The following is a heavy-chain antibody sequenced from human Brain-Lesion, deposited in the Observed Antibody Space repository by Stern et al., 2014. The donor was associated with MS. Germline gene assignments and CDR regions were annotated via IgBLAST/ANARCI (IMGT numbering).Heavy chain of an antibody. D-gene: IGHD6-6*01. CDR2: IWPGDSDT. V-gene: IGHV5-51*01. Sequence: EVQLVQSGAEVKKPGESLKISCKGAGYRFTSNWIGWVRQMPGKGLEWIGIIWPGDSDTRYSPSFQGQVPISADKSISTAYLQWSSLQASDTAMYYCARRGDSSSSGFDYWGQGTLVIVSS. CDR3: ARRGDSSSSGFDY. CDR1: GYRFTSNW. J-gene: IGHJ4*02.